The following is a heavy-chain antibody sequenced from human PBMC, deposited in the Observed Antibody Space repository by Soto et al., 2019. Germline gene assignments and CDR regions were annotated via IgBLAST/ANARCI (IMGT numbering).Heavy chain of an antibody. V-gene: IGHV3-23*01. Sequence: EVQLLESGGGFVQPGESLRLSCAASGFTFSLSAMSWVRQAPGRGLDWVSSLSGGGSTTDDADSVKGRFTISRDNSKNTVHLQMNSLRAEDTAVYYCAKGPEYDILTGCDYWGQGALVTVSS. J-gene: IGHJ4*02. CDR3: AKGPEYDILTGCDY. CDR2: LSGGGSTT. CDR1: GFTFSLSA. D-gene: IGHD3-9*01.